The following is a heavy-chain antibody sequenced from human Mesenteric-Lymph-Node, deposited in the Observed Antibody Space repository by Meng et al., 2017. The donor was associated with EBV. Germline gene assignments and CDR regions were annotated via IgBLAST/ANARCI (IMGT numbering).Heavy chain of an antibody. D-gene: IGHD3-16*02. CDR1: GGSFSGFY. CDR3: ARIRSIWGTYQNYYFDS. J-gene: IGHJ4*02. Sequence: QVPLQQWGAGLLKPSETPSPTCVVSGGSFSGFYWTWIRQSPGRDLEWIGEINHSGFSKYNPSLKSRLTISLDTSKNQVSLTLGSVTAADTAVYYCARIRSIWGTYQNYYFDSWGQGTLVTVSS. V-gene: IGHV4-34*01. CDR2: INHSGFS.